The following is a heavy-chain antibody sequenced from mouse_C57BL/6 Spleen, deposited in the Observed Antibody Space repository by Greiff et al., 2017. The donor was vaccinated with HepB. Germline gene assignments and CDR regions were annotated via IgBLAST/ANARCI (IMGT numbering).Heavy chain of an antibody. Sequence: VQLKESGAELVRPGSSVKMSCKTSGYTFTSYGINWVKQRPGQGLEWIGYIYIGNGYTEYNEKFKGKATLTSDTSSSTAYMQLSSLTSDDSAIYFCASPEPTIVREWFAYWGQGTLVTVSA. CDR2: IYIGNGYT. D-gene: IGHD2-5*01. J-gene: IGHJ3*01. CDR1: GYTFTSYG. V-gene: IGHV1-58*01. CDR3: ASPEPTIVREWFAY.